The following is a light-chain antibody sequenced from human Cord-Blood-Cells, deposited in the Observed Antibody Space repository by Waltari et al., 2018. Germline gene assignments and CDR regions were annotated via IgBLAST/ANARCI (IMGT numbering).Light chain of an antibody. V-gene: IGLV2-23*02. J-gene: IGLJ2*01. Sequence: QSALPQPASVSGSPGQSITLSCTGTSSDVGSYNLVSWYQQHPGKDPKLRIYEVSKRPSGVSNGFAGSKSGNTASLTIAGLQAEDEADYYCCSYAGSSTLFGGGTKLTVL. CDR3: CSYAGSSTL. CDR2: EVS. CDR1: SSDVGSYNL.